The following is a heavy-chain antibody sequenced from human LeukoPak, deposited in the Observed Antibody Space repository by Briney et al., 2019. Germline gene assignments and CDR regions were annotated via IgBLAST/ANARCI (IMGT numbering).Heavy chain of an antibody. V-gene: IGHV3-43D*03. D-gene: IGHD2-2*02. J-gene: IGHJ4*02. CDR3: AKDRYTGASWGLLDY. CDR2: TTWDGGST. Sequence: GESLRLSCAASGFNFHDCAMHWVRHVPGQGLEWISLTTWDGGSTYYGDSVKGRFTISRDNSKNSLFLQMNSLRIEDTALYYCAKDRYTGASWGLLDYWGQGTLVTVSS. CDR1: GFNFHDCA.